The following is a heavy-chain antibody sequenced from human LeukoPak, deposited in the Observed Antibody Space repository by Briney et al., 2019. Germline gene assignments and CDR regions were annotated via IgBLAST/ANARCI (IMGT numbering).Heavy chain of an antibody. D-gene: IGHD3-16*01. Sequence: PGGSLRLSCAASGFTFSNAWMNWVRQAPGKGLEWVGRIKSKTDGGTTDYAAPVKGRFTISRDDSKNTLYLQMNSLRAEDTAVYYCARAVSGSSPSDYWGQGTLVTVSS. J-gene: IGHJ4*02. CDR1: GFTFSNAW. CDR3: ARAVSGSSPSDY. CDR2: IKSKTDGGTT. V-gene: IGHV3-15*07.